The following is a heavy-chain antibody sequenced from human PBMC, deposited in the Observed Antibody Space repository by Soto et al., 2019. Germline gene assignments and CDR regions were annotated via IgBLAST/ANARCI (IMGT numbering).Heavy chain of an antibody. J-gene: IGHJ5*02. CDR1: GGSISNYY. CDR3: ASGANWFDP. Sequence: PSETLSLTCNVSGGSISNYYWTWVRQSPEKGLEWIGYMYYNGNINYNPSFKSRVTISIDTSKNQFSLTLKSVTAADTAVYYCASGANWFDPWGQGVLLTVS. V-gene: IGHV4-59*01. CDR2: MYYNGNI. D-gene: IGHD3-16*01.